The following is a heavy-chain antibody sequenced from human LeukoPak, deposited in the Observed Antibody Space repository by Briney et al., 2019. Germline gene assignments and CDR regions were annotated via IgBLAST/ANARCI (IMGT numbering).Heavy chain of an antibody. J-gene: IGHJ4*02. D-gene: IGHD2-15*01. V-gene: IGHV1-2*02. CDR3: VTQSFDF. CDR2: FNPDTGDT. Sequence: ASVKVSCKPSGYSFSDYTMHWVRQAPGEGLEWLGWFNPDTGDTFSAQRFQGRVTLTWDTARGTAYMEMRNLNVDDTAVFYCVTQSFDFWGQGTLVTVSS. CDR1: GYSFSDYT.